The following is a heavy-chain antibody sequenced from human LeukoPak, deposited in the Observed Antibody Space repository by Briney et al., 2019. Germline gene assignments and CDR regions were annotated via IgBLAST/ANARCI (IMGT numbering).Heavy chain of an antibody. Sequence: ASVTVSCKASGYTFTSYGISWVRQAPGQGLEWMGWISAYNGNTNYAQKLQGRVTMTTDTSTSTAYMELRSLRSDDTAVYYCARTDTAMVTNAFDIWGQGTMVTVSS. CDR1: GYTFTSYG. CDR3: ARTDTAMVTNAFDI. J-gene: IGHJ3*02. CDR2: ISAYNGNT. D-gene: IGHD5-18*01. V-gene: IGHV1-18*01.